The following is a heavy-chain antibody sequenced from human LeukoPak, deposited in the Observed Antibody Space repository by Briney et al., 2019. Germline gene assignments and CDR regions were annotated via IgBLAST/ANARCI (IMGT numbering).Heavy chain of an antibody. CDR3: ARTTLNRWEDFDY. J-gene: IGHJ4*02. D-gene: IGHD1-26*01. CDR2: IFYNGST. V-gene: IGHV4-39*01. Sequence: SETLSLTCTVSGGSISSRSFYWGWIRQPPGKGLEWIGNIFYNGSTYYHPSLRSRVTISGDTSKNQFSLKLSSVTAADTAVYYCARTTLNRWEDFDYWGQGTLVTVSS. CDR1: GGSISSRSFY.